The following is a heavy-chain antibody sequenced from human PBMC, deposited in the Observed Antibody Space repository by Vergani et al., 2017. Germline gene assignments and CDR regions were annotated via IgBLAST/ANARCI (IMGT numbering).Heavy chain of an antibody. D-gene: IGHD6-19*01. Sequence: QLQLQESGPGLVKPSATLSLTCSVSGASIRSSNYYWGWIRQPPGKGLEWIASIYYSGSTYYNPSLKSRVTISVDTSKNQFSLKLSSVTAADTAVYFCARHSXVEGLVKLGWIGPWGQESLITVSS. CDR3: ARHSXVEGLVKLGWIGP. CDR1: GASIRSSNYY. V-gene: IGHV4-39*01. J-gene: IGHJ5*02. CDR2: IYYSGST.